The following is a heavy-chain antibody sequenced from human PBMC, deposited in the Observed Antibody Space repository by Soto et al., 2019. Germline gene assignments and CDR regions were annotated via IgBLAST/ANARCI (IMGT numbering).Heavy chain of an antibody. CDR1: GGSISSFY. J-gene: IGHJ4*02. CDR2: MYISGRT. Sequence: PSETLSLTCNVSGDSNSVSGGSISSFYWSWIRQSPGKGLEWIGHMYISGRTTYNPSLESRVTISLDMSNSHVSLKMISVTAADTAVYYCARDRGFVDYTWGPYRSRAYFENCGRGPLVTVYS. CDR3: ARDRGFVDYTWGPYRSRAYFEN. D-gene: IGHD3-16*02. V-gene: IGHV4-59*01.